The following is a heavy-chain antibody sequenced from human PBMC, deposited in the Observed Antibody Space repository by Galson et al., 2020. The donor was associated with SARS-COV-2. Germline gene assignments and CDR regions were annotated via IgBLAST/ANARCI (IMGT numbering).Heavy chain of an antibody. CDR1: GFTFSSYG. J-gene: IGHJ6*02. CDR3: ARGTAARANYYYYGMDV. CDR2: IWYDGSNK. D-gene: IGHD6-6*01. V-gene: IGHV3-33*01. Sequence: GGSLRLSCAASGFTFSSYGMHWVRQAPGKGLEWVAVIWYDGSNKYYADSVKGRFTISRDNSKNTLYLQMNSLRAEDTAVYYCARGTAARANYYYYGMDVWGQGTTVTVSS.